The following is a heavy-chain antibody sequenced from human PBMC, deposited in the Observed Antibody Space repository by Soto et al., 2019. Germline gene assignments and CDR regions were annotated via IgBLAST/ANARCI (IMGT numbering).Heavy chain of an antibody. D-gene: IGHD2-21*02. CDR1: GGSISSGGYY. V-gene: IGHV4-31*03. J-gene: IGHJ6*02. Sequence: QVQLQESGPGLVKPSQTLSLTCTVSGGSISSGGYYWSRIRQHPGKGLEWIGYICYSGSTYYNPSIKSRITISVETAKNQFSLKLSSVTAADTAVYSCAGVCGGDCHHGMDVWGQGTMVTVSS. CDR2: ICYSGST. CDR3: AGVCGGDCHHGMDV.